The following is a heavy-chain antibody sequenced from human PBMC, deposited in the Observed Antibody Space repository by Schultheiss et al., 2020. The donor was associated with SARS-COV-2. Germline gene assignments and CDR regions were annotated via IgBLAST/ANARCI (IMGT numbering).Heavy chain of an antibody. V-gene: IGHV3-7*01. CDR1: GFTFSSYA. CDR3: ARIVPAANQYYYYYMDV. D-gene: IGHD2-2*01. CDR2: IKQDGSEK. Sequence: GGSLRLSCAASGFTFSSYAMSWVRQAPGKGLEWVANIKQDGSEKYYVDSVKGRFTISRDNAKNSLYLQMNSLRAEDTAVYYCARIVPAANQYYYYYMDVWGKGTTVTVSS. J-gene: IGHJ6*03.